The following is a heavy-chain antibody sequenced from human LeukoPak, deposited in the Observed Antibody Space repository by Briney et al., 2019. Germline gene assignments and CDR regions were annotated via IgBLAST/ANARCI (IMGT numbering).Heavy chain of an antibody. CDR3: ARGRIVVVVAARHNWFDP. Sequence: NPSETLSLTCAVYGGSFSGYYWSWIRQPPGKGLEWIGEINHSGSTNYNPSLKSRVTISVDTSKNQFSLKLSSVTAADTAVYYCARGRIVVVVAARHNWFDPWGQGTLVTVSS. J-gene: IGHJ5*02. CDR1: GGSFSGYY. CDR2: INHSGST. V-gene: IGHV4-34*01. D-gene: IGHD2-15*01.